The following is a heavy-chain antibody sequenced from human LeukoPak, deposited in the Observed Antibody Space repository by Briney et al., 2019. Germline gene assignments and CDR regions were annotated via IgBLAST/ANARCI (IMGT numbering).Heavy chain of an antibody. Sequence: PGGSLRLSCAASGFTFSSYSMNWVRQAPGKGLEWVSSISSSSSYIYYADSVKGRFTISRDNSKNTLYLQMNSLRAEDTAVYYCARGGNPYSSNWYYFDYWGQGTLVTVSS. V-gene: IGHV3-21*04. CDR2: ISSSSSYI. CDR3: ARGGNPYSSNWYYFDY. D-gene: IGHD6-13*01. CDR1: GFTFSSYS. J-gene: IGHJ4*02.